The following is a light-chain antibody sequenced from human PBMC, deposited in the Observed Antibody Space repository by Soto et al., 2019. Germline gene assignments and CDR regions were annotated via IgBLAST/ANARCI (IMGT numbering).Light chain of an antibody. CDR1: QSVSSY. CDR3: QQRSNWPRLT. V-gene: IGKV3-11*01. CDR2: DAS. Sequence: EIVLTQSPATLSLSPGERATLSCRASQSVSSYLAWYQQKPGQAPRLLIYDASNRATGIPARFSGSGSGTDFTLTISFLEPEDFAVYYCQQRSNWPRLTFGGGTKVDIK. J-gene: IGKJ4*01.